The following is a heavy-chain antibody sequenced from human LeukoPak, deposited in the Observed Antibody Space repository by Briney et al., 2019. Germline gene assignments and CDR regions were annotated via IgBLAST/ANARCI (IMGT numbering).Heavy chain of an antibody. V-gene: IGHV3-23*01. CDR1: GFTFSSYA. D-gene: IGHD6-13*01. CDR3: AKSAIAAAGNYYYYYMDV. Sequence: GGTLRLSCAASGFTFSSYAMSWVRQAPGKGLEWVSAISGSGGSTYYADSVKGRFTISRDNSKNTLSLQMNSLRAEDTAVYYCAKSAIAAAGNYYYYYMDVWGKGTTVTVSS. J-gene: IGHJ6*03. CDR2: ISGSGGST.